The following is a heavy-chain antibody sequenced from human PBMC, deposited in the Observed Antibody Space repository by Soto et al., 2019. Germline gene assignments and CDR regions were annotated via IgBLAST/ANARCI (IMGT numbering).Heavy chain of an antibody. J-gene: IGHJ4*02. Sequence: QITLKESGPTLVKPTQTHTLSCAFSEFSLSTSGEGVDWIRQPPGKALEWLALIYWDDDKRYNPSLKSRLTITKDTSKNQVVLTMTNMDPVDTATYYCAHRRYSGSGMNYWGQGTLVTVSS. V-gene: IGHV2-5*02. CDR2: IYWDDDK. CDR1: EFSLSTSGEG. CDR3: AHRRYSGSGMNY. D-gene: IGHD3-10*01.